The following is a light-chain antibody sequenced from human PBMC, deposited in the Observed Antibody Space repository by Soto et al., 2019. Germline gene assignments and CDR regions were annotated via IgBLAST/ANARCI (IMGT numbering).Light chain of an antibody. V-gene: IGKV1-5*01. CDR1: QNISSR. CDR3: QQYHTYWT. CDR2: DAS. Sequence: DFEMTQYPSTLSASVGDRVTITWRASQNISSRSAWFQQKPRNAPKLLIYDASSLESGVPQSLSGSGSGTEFPLTISSMQTDDSSTYYCQQYHTYWTFGQGTKVDIK. J-gene: IGKJ1*01.